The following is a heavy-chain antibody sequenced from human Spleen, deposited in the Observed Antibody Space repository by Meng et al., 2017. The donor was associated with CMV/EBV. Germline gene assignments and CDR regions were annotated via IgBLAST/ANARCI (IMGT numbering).Heavy chain of an antibody. J-gene: IGHJ6*02. CDR2: ISSSSSYI. CDR3: LAVAEVTWDYYYGMDV. V-gene: IGHV3-21*01. CDR1: GFTFSSYS. D-gene: IGHD6-19*01. Sequence: GEPLKISCAASGFTFSSYSMNWVRQAPGKGLEWVSSISSSSSYIYYADSVKGRFTISRDNAKNSLYLQMNSLRAEDTAVYYCLAVAEVTWDYYYGMDVWGQGTTVTVSS.